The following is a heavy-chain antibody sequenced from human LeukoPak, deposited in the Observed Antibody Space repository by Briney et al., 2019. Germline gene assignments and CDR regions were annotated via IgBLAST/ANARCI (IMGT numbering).Heavy chain of an antibody. V-gene: IGHV1-2*06. D-gene: IGHD3-3*01. CDR2: INPNSGAT. CDR1: GYTVTSYY. CDR3: ARDYDYTGRSASDI. J-gene: IGHJ3*02. Sequence: ASVKVSCKASGYTVTSYYMHWVRQAPGQGLEWMGRINPNSGATNYAQNFQGRVTMTRDMSITTAYMELSRLTFDDTAVYYCARDYDYTGRSASDIWGQGTMVTVSS.